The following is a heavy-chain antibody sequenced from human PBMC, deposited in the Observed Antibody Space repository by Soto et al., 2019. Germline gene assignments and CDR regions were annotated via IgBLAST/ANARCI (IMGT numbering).Heavy chain of an antibody. D-gene: IGHD6-6*01. CDR1: GGTFSSYA. CDR3: ASSIANHPPHREYYYYYYGMDV. CDR2: IIPIFGTA. Sequence: QVQLVQSGAEVKKPGSSVKVSCKASGGTFSSYAISWVRQAPGQGLEWMGGIIPIFGTANYAQKFQGRATITEDESTRTAYMELSILRSEDTAVYYCASSIANHPPHREYYYYYYGMDVWGQGTTVTVSS. J-gene: IGHJ6*01. V-gene: IGHV1-69*01.